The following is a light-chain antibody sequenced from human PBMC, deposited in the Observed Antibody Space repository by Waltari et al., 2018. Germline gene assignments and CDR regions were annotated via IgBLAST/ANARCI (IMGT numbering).Light chain of an antibody. V-gene: IGKV2-28*01. Sequence: DIVITQSPLSLPVTPGEPASISCRPSQRLLHSNGYNYLNWYLQKPWQSPQLLIYLSSNRASGVPDRFSGSGSDTDFTLKISRVEAEDVGVYYCMQALQTPLFGQGTRLEIK. CDR1: QRLLHSNGYNY. CDR2: LSS. J-gene: IGKJ5*01. CDR3: MQALQTPL.